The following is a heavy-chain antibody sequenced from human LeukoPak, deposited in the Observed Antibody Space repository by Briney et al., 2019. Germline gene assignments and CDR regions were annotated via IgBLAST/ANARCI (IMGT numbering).Heavy chain of an antibody. J-gene: IGHJ4*02. CDR2: IITYNGNT. CDR3: ARDFCSTSCNLGY. Sequence: GASVKVSCKASGYTFTTYGISWVRQAPGQGLEWMGYIITYNGNTNYAQKLQGRVTMTTDTPTSTAYMELRSLRSDDTAVYYCARDFCSTSCNLGYWGQGTLVTVSS. D-gene: IGHD2-2*01. CDR1: GYTFTTYG. V-gene: IGHV1-18*01.